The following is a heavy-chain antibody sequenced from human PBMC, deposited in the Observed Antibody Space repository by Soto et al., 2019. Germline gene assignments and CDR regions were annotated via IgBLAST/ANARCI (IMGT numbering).Heavy chain of an antibody. V-gene: IGHV3-15*07. J-gene: IGHJ6*02. CDR3: TGTDFGPAGMDV. D-gene: IGHD3-3*01. CDR2: IKTKTDGGTT. CDR1: GFSFSNSW. Sequence: EVQMVESGGGLVKPGGSLRLSCAASGFSFSNSWVNWVRQAPGKGLEWVGHIKTKTDGGTTDYAAPVEGRFSISRDDSQNMLYLQMNRLKIEDIAVYYCTGTDFGPAGMDVWGQGTTVTVSS.